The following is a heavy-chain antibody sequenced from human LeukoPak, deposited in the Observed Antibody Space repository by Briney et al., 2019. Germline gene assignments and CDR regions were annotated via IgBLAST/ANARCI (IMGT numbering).Heavy chain of an antibody. J-gene: IGHJ4*02. D-gene: IGHD3-22*01. Sequence: PWASVRLSCAASGFSFSSYGMHWVRQAPGKGLEWVAVIGYDGSNKYYADSVKGRFTISRDNSKNTLYLQMNSLRTEDTAVYFCAKEIYYDSSAFFDYWGQGTLVTVSS. CDR3: AKEIYYDSSAFFDY. V-gene: IGHV3-30*18. CDR1: GFSFSSYG. CDR2: IGYDGSNK.